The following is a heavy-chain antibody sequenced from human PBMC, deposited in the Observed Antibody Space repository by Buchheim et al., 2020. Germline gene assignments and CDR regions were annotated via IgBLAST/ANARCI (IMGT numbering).Heavy chain of an antibody. CDR2: ISYDGSNK. CDR1: GFTFSSYG. CDR3: AGEYSSSSLGY. Sequence: QVQLVESGGGVVQPGRSLRLSCAASGFTFSSYGMHWVRQAPGKGLEWVAVISYDGSNKYYADPVKGRFTISRDNSKNTLYLQMNSLRAEDTAVYYCAGEYSSSSLGYWGHGTL. D-gene: IGHD6-6*01. V-gene: IGHV3-30*03. J-gene: IGHJ4*01.